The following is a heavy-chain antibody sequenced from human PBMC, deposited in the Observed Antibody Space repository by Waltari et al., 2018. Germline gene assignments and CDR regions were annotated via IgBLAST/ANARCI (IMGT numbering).Heavy chain of an antibody. D-gene: IGHD3-10*01. J-gene: IGHJ6*02. CDR3: VRLAQRTYRSPVPGRHYYYGMDV. CDR1: GFTFSSYA. Sequence: EVQLLDSGGGLVQPGGSLRLSCTASGFTFSSYAMSWVRQAPGKGLEWVSAISGSGINTYDAESVKGRFTISRDNSKNTVYLEMNSLRAEDTAVYYCVRLAQRTYRSPVPGRHYYYGMDVWGQGTTVTVSS. V-gene: IGHV3-23*01. CDR2: ISGSGINT.